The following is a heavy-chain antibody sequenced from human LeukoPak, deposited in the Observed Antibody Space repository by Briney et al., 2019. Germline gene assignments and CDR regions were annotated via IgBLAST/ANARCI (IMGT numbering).Heavy chain of an antibody. Sequence: ASVKVSCKASGYTFTAYGISWVRQAPGQGLEWMGWISGYNGDTNYVQKFQGRVTMTTDTSTNTAYMEITSLRPEDAAVYFCARDEATSQGSDLAYRGQGTQVIVSS. D-gene: IGHD3-10*01. CDR3: ARDEATSQGSDLAY. J-gene: IGHJ4*02. CDR2: ISGYNGDT. CDR1: GYTFTAYG. V-gene: IGHV1-18*01.